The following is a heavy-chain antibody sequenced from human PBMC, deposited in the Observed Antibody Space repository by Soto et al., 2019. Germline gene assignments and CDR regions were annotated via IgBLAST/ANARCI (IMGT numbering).Heavy chain of an antibody. J-gene: IGHJ4*02. CDR2: INTAGTTT. Sequence: ELQLVESGGGLVQPGGSLRLSCVASGFSFSTYWMHWVRQAPGKGLVWVSRINTAGTTTPYADSVTGRFTISRDNAKKPLYLQMDSPRAEDTAVYYCARGGGDYGDYLDYWGQGALVTVSS. CDR3: ARGGGDYGDYLDY. V-gene: IGHV3-74*01. CDR1: GFSFSTYW. D-gene: IGHD4-17*01.